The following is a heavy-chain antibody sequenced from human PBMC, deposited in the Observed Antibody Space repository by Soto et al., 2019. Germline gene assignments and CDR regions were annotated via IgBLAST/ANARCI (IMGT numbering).Heavy chain of an antibody. CDR3: ARHHGPTTSENWFDP. CDR1: GYTFFTYD. D-gene: IGHD5-12*01. CDR2: ISTYSVDT. Sequence: QVHLVQSGVEVKTPGASVKVSCQASGYTFFTYDISWVRQAPGQGLEWMGWISTYSVDTKYAQKFQGRATMTTDTSTTTAYLELRSLRSDDTAVYYCARHHGPTTSENWFDPWGQGTLVTVSS. J-gene: IGHJ5*02. V-gene: IGHV1-18*01.